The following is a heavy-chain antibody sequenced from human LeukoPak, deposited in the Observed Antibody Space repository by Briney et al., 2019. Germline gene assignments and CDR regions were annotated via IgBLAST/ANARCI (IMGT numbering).Heavy chain of an antibody. Sequence: SETLSLTCTVSGGSISSSSYYWGWIRQPPGKGLEWIGSIYYSGSTYYNPSLKSRVTISVDTSKNQFSLQLNSVTPEDTAVYYCARVLSTVTTPVGFDYWGQGTLVTVSS. D-gene: IGHD4-17*01. CDR3: ARVLSTVTTPVGFDY. V-gene: IGHV4-39*07. CDR1: GGSISSSSYY. J-gene: IGHJ4*02. CDR2: IYYSGST.